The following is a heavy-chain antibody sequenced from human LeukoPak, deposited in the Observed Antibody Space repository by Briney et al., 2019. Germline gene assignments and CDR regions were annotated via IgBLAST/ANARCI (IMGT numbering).Heavy chain of an antibody. V-gene: IGHV3-7*01. Sequence: PGGSLRLSRAASGFTFSSYWMSWVRQAPGKGLEWVANIKQDGSEKYYVDSVKGRFTISRDNAKNSLYLQMNSLRAEDTAVYYCARSDSSGYYYASRRNLNTRTHNSIVGATGDAFDIWGQGTMVTVSS. CDR3: ARSDSSGYYYASRRNLNTRTHNSIVGATGDAFDI. D-gene: IGHD3-22*01. CDR1: GFTFSSYW. J-gene: IGHJ3*02. CDR2: IKQDGSEK.